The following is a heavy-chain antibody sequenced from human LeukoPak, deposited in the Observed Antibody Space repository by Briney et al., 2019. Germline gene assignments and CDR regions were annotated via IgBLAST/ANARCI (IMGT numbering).Heavy chain of an antibody. CDR1: GFTFSSYA. D-gene: IGHD2-2*01. CDR3: ARGGIVVVPAAMPVDDAFDI. Sequence: GRSLRLSCAASGFTFSSYAMHWVRQAPGKGLEWVAVISYDGSNKYYADSVKGRFTISRDNSKNTLYLQMNSLRAEDTAVYYCARGGIVVVPAAMPVDDAFDIWGQGTMVTVSS. V-gene: IGHV3-30-3*01. J-gene: IGHJ3*02. CDR2: ISYDGSNK.